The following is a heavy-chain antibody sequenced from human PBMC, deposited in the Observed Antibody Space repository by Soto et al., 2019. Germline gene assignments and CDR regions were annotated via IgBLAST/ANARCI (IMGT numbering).Heavy chain of an antibody. CDR3: ARGRGGSGSLTPRVDF. V-gene: IGHV4-31*03. Sequence: PSETLSLTCTVSGGSISSGGYYWSWIRQHPGKGLEWIGYIYYSGSTYYNPSLKSRVTISVDTSKNQFSLKLSSVTAADTAVYYCARGRGGSGSLTPRVDFWGQGTLVTVSS. CDR2: IYYSGST. J-gene: IGHJ4*02. CDR1: GGSISSGGYY. D-gene: IGHD3-10*01.